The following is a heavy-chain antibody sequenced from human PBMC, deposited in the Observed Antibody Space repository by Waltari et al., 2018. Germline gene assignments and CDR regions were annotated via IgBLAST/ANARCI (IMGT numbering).Heavy chain of an antibody. Sequence: SGFTFGSYLMTWVRQAPGKGLEWVANIKGLEWVANIKQDGSEKKYVDSVKGRFTISRDNAKNSLYLQMNSLRIEDTAVYYCARVRGSYSLDYWGQGALVTVSS. J-gene: IGHJ4*02. CDR3: ARVRGSYSLDY. D-gene: IGHD1-26*01. V-gene: IGHV3-7*01. CDR1: GFTFGSYL. CDR2: IKQDGSEK.